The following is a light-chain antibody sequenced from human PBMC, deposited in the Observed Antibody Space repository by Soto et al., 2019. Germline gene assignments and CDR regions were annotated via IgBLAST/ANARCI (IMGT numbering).Light chain of an antibody. CDR2: GAS. CDR1: QSVTNN. CDR3: QQYKSYPYT. J-gene: IGKJ2*01. Sequence: EIVMTQSPATLSVSPGESATLSCRASQSVTNNLAWYQQKPGQAPRLLIYGASTRATGFPARFSGSGSGTEFTLTISSLQSEDFAVYYCQQYKSYPYTFGQGTKLEIK. V-gene: IGKV3-15*01.